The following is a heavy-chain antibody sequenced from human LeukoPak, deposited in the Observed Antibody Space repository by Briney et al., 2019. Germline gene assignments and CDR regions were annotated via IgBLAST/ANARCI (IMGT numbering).Heavy chain of an antibody. Sequence: SETLSLTCTVSGGSISSYYWSWIRQPPGKGLEWIGYIYYSGSTNYNPSLKSRVTISVDTSKNQFSLKLSSVTAADTAVYYCARTGIYKEWFGELLAYNWFDPWGQGTLVTVSS. V-gene: IGHV4-59*01. CDR1: GGSISSYY. CDR2: IYYSGST. J-gene: IGHJ5*02. CDR3: ARTGIYKEWFGELLAYNWFDP. D-gene: IGHD3-10*01.